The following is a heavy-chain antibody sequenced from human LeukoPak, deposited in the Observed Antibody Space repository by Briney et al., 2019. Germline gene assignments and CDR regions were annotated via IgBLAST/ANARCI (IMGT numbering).Heavy chain of an antibody. V-gene: IGHV4-59*08. J-gene: IGHJ3*02. Sequence: SETLSLTCTVSGGSISTYYWSWIRQPPGKGLEWLGYVYHSGSTNYNPSLKSRVTISVDTSKKQFSLKVTPVTAADTAVYCCARLGAVSDAFDIWGQGTMVTVSS. CDR1: GGSISTYY. CDR3: ARLGAVSDAFDI. D-gene: IGHD3-16*01. CDR2: VYHSGST.